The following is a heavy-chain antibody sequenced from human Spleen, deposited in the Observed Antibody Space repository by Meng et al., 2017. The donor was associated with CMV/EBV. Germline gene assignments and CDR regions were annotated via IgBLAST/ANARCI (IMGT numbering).Heavy chain of an antibody. CDR1: GGSVSSGSYY. CDR2: IDYSGST. CDR3: ARVSCGGYDWALADSYYYAMDV. Sequence: SETLSLTCTVSGGSVSSGSYYWSWIRQPPGKGLEWIGYIDYSGSTNYNPSLKSRVTISVDTSRKQFSLKLSSVTAADTAVYYCARVSCGGYDWALADSYYYAMDVWGQGTTVTVSS. D-gene: IGHD5-12*01. V-gene: IGHV4-61*01. J-gene: IGHJ6*02.